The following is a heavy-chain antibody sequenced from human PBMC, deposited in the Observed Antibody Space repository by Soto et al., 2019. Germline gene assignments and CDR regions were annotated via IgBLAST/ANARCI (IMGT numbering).Heavy chain of an antibody. CDR2: ISSSASTI. CDR1: GFTFSDYY. J-gene: IGHJ4*02. D-gene: IGHD1-26*01. CDR3: ASSPPSMGSYYSLDY. V-gene: IGHV3-11*01. Sequence: PGGSLRLSCAASGFTFSDYYMSWIRQAPGKGLEWISYISSSASTIYYADSVKGRFTISRDNAKNSLFLQMNGLRAEDTAVYYCASSPPSMGSYYSLDYWGQGTL.